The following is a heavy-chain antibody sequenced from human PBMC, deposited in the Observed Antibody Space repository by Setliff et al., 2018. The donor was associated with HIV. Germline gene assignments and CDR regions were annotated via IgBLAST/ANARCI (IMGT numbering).Heavy chain of an antibody. V-gene: IGHV4-38-2*02. Sequence: SETLSLTCTLSGDSVTTPYYWGWIRQPPGKGLEWVGSIYHSGATYFTPSLKSRVTLSADTSKNQFFLRLTSVSAADTGLYFCARHSPVTTEDYMDVWGKGTTVTVSS. CDR1: GDSVTTPYY. CDR2: IYHSGAT. J-gene: IGHJ6*03. CDR3: ARHSPVTTEDYMDV. D-gene: IGHD4-17*01.